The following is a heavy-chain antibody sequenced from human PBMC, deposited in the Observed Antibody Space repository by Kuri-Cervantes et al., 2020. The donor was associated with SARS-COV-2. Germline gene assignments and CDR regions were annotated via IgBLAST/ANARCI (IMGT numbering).Heavy chain of an antibody. J-gene: IGHJ4*02. V-gene: IGHV4-34*01. D-gene: IGHD2-15*01. CDR2: INLSGST. CDR3: ARFSIVVVVADY. CDR1: GGSFRNYY. Sequence: SETLSLTCAVYGGSFRNYYWRWVRQPPGKGLEWIGEINLSGSTNSNPSLKSRVTISVDTSKNQFSLKLSSVTAADTAVYYCARFSIVVVVADYWGQGTLVTVSS.